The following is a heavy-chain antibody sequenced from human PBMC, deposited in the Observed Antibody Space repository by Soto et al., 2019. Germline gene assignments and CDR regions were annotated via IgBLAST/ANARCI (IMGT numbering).Heavy chain of an antibody. V-gene: IGHV4-39*01. CDR2: IYYSGST. CDR3: APLGYCTNGVCSDY. D-gene: IGHD2-8*01. Sequence: SETLSLTCTVSGGSISSSSYYWCWIRQPPGKGLEWIGSIYYSGSTYYNPSLKSRVTISVDTSKNQFSLKLSSVTAADTAVYYCAPLGYCTNGVCSDYWGQGNLVTGYS. J-gene: IGHJ4*02. CDR1: GGSISSSSYY.